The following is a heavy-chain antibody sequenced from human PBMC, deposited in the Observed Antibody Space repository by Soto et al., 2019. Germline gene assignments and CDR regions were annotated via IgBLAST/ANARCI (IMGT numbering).Heavy chain of an antibody. CDR1: GFTFSSYW. V-gene: IGHV3-74*01. Sequence: GGSLRLSCAASGFTFSSYWMHWVRQAPGKGLVWVSRINSDGSSTSYADSVKGRFTISRDNAKNTLYLQMNSLRAEDTAVYYCARDRDFWSGSVWFDPWGQGTLVTVSS. CDR3: ARDRDFWSGSVWFDP. J-gene: IGHJ5*02. CDR2: INSDGSST. D-gene: IGHD3-3*01.